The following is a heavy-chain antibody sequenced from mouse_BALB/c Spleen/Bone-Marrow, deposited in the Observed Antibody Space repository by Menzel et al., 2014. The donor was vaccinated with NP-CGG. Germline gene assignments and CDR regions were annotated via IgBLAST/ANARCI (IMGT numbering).Heavy chain of an antibody. CDR2: INPSSAYT. CDR3: TIRYYAMDY. CDR1: GYTFTRYT. Sequence: VQLQESGAELARPGASVKMSCQASGYTFTRYTMHWDKQRPGQGLEWIGYINPSSAYTNYNQKFKDKATLTADKSSSTAYMQLSSLTSDDSAVYYCTIRYYAMDYWGQGTSVTVSS. V-gene: IGHV1-4*01. D-gene: IGHD1-1*01. J-gene: IGHJ4*01.